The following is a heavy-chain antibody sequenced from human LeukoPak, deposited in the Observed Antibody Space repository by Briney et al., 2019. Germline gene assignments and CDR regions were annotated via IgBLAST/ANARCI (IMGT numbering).Heavy chain of an antibody. D-gene: IGHD6-13*01. V-gene: IGHV4-30-4*07. J-gene: IGHJ5*02. CDR3: ARVLAAAGNNWFDP. CDR2: IYYTGNT. Sequence: SETLSLTCTVSGGSISSGGYSWSWIRQPPGKAMEFIAYIYYTGNTYFNPSLKSRVTISVDTSKNQFSLKLSSVTAADTAVYYCARVLAAAGNNWFDPWGQGTLVTVSS. CDR1: GGSISSGGYS.